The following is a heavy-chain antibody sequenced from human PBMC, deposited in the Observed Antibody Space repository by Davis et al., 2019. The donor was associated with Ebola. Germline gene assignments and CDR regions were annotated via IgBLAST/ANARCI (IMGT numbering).Heavy chain of an antibody. Sequence: SVKVSCKASGGTFSSYAISWVRQAPGQGLEWMGGIIPIFGTANYAQKFQGRVTITADESTSTAYMELSSLRSEDTAVYYCASSGRVTRGYYYYGMDVWGQGTTVTVSS. CDR2: IIPIFGTA. J-gene: IGHJ6*02. V-gene: IGHV1-69*13. CDR1: GGTFSSYA. D-gene: IGHD2-21*02. CDR3: ASSGRVTRGYYYYGMDV.